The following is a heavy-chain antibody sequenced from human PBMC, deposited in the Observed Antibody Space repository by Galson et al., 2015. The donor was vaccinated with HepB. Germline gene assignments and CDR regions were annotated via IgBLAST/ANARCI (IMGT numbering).Heavy chain of an antibody. J-gene: IGHJ3*02. D-gene: IGHD4-17*01. CDR2: ISSSSSYT. CDR1: GFTFSDYY. V-gene: IGHV3-11*06. Sequence: SLRHSCAASGFTFSDYYMSWIRQAPGKGLEWVSYISSSSSYTNYADSVKGRFTISRDNAKNSLYLQMNSLRAEDTAVYYCARRGYGDYGGFRDAVEIWGQGTMVTVSS. CDR3: ARRGYGDYGGFRDAVEI.